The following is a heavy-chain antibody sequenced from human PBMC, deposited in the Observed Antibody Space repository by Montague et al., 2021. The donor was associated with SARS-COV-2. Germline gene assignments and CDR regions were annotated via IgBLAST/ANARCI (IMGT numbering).Heavy chain of an antibody. CDR3: ARVGLQKLVRLYGMDV. CDR1: GGSISSSSYY. J-gene: IGHJ6*02. Sequence: SETLSLTCTVSGGSISSSSYYWGWIRQPPGKGLEWIGSIYYSGSTYYNPSLQSRVTISVDTSKNQFSLKLSSVTAAATAVYYCARVGLQKLVRLYGMDVWGQGTPVTVSS. V-gene: IGHV4-39*07. D-gene: IGHD6-13*01. CDR2: IYYSGST.